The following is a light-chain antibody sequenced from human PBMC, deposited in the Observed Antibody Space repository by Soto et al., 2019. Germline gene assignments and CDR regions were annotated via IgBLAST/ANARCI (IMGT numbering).Light chain of an antibody. V-gene: IGLV6-57*04. CDR1: SGSIASNY. CDR2: EDN. Sequence: NFMLTQPHSVSESPGKTVTISCTRSSGSIASNYVQWYQQRPGSAPTTVIYEDNQRPSGVPDRFSGSIDSSSNSASLTISGLKTEDEADYYCQYYDSSNLLFGGGTKLTVL. J-gene: IGLJ2*01. CDR3: QYYDSSNLL.